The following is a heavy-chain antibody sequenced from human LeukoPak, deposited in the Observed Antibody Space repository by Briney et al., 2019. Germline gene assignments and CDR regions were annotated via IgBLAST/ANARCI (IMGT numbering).Heavy chain of an antibody. D-gene: IGHD1-26*01. Sequence: GASVKVSCKASGGTFSSYAISWVRQAPGQGLEWMGGIIPIFGIANYAQKFQGRVTITADESTSTAYMELSSLRSEDTAVYYCAMLVGAIGTDYWGQGTLVTVSS. CDR1: GGTFSSYA. V-gene: IGHV1-69*13. CDR3: AMLVGAIGTDY. CDR2: IIPIFGIA. J-gene: IGHJ4*02.